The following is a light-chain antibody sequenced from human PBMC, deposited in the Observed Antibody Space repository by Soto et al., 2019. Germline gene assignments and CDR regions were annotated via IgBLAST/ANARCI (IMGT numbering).Light chain of an antibody. CDR1: SSDVGGYNY. V-gene: IGLV2-11*01. CDR2: DVN. J-gene: IGLJ2*01. CDR3: CSYGGGPMYV. Sequence: QSALPQPRSVSGSPGQSVTISCTGTSSDVGGYNYVSWYQQHPGKAPTDMIYDVNKRPAGVSDSFSGSKSDNTAALTISGLQAEDEADYYCCSYGGGPMYVFGAGTKLTVL.